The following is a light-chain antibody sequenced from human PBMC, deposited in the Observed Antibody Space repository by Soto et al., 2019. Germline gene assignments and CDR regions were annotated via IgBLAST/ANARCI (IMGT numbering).Light chain of an antibody. Sequence: QSALTQPASVSGSPGQSITISCTGTSSDVGSYNLVSWYQQHPGKAPKVMIYEVSQRPSGVSKRFSGSKSGNTASLTISGLKAEDEADYYCCSYAGRSTLVFGGGTKVTVL. V-gene: IGLV2-23*02. CDR2: EVS. CDR1: SSDVGSYNL. CDR3: CSYAGRSTLV. J-gene: IGLJ3*02.